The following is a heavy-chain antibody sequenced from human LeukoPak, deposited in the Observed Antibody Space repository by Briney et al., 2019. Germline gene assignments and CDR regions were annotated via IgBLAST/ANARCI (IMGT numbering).Heavy chain of an antibody. D-gene: IGHD4-17*01. Sequence: ASVKVSCKASGYTFTGYYMHWVRQAPGQGLEWMGWINPNSGATNYAQKFQGRVTMTRATSISTAYMELSRLRSDDTAVYYCAKKLWSVTTPNDYWGQGNLVTVSS. V-gene: IGHV1-2*02. CDR1: GYTFTGYY. J-gene: IGHJ4*02. CDR2: INPNSGAT. CDR3: AKKLWSVTTPNDY.